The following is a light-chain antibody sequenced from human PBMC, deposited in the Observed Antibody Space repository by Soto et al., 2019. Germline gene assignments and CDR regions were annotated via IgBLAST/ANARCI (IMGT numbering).Light chain of an antibody. Sequence: QSALTKPASVSGSPGQSITISCTGTSSDVGSYNLVSWYQQHPGKAPKLMIYEGSERPSGVSNRFSGSKSGNTASLTISGLQAEDEADYYCCSYAGSSTFVVFGGGTQVTVL. CDR1: SSDVGSYNL. V-gene: IGLV2-23*01. CDR2: EGS. J-gene: IGLJ2*01. CDR3: CSYAGSSTFVV.